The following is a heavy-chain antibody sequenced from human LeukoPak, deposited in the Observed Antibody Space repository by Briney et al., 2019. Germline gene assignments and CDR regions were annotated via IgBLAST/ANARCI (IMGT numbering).Heavy chain of an antibody. CDR1: GGSISTSGYY. CDR3: ARVFRKNGNNYGGFDI. V-gene: IGHV4-61*02. Sequence: SQTLSLTCTVSGGSISTSGYYWSWIRQPAGKGLEWIGRVYASGSANYSPSLKSRVTISRDTSKNQFSLTLTSVTAADTAVYYCARVFRKNGNNYGGFDIWGQGTMVTVSS. D-gene: IGHD5-24*01. CDR2: VYASGSA. J-gene: IGHJ3*02.